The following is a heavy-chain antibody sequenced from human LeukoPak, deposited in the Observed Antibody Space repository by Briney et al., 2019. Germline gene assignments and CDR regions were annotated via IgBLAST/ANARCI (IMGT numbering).Heavy chain of an antibody. D-gene: IGHD3-3*01. V-gene: IGHV1-18*01. CDR1: GYTFTSYG. J-gene: IGHJ6*02. CDR2: ISAYNGNT. Sequence: ASVKVSCKASGYTFTSYGISWVRQAPGQGLEWMGWISAYNGNTNYAQKLQGRVTMTTDTSTTTAYMELRSLRSDDTAVYYCATLGDVLRLFPLISLDGMDVWGQGTTVTVSS. CDR3: ATLGDVLRLFPLISLDGMDV.